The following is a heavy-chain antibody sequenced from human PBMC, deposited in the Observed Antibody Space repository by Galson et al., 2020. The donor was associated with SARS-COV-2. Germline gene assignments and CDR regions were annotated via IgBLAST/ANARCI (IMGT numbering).Heavy chain of an antibody. D-gene: IGHD4-17*01. CDR1: GLPLSSFG. V-gene: IGHV3-33*01. CDR2: ICSVGSNK. J-gene: IGHJ3*02. Sequence: GGSLRPSCEAPGLPLSSFGLLWVRQAPAKGLEWLEVICSVGSNKYYADSVKGRFTISRDNSKNTLYLQMNSLRAEDTAVYYCARGGYGDYVWWDAFDIWGQGTMVTVSS. CDR3: ARGGYGDYVWWDAFDI.